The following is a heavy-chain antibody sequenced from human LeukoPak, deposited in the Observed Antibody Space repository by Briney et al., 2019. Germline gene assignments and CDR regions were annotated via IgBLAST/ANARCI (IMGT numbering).Heavy chain of an antibody. Sequence: GASVKVSCKASGYTFTSYYMHRVRQAPGQGLEWMGVINPSGGRTSYAQKFRGRVTMTRDMSTSTVYMELSSLRSEDTAVYYCARDPKDNTSGYYYFDYWGQGTLVTVSS. CDR3: ARDPKDNTSGYYYFDY. V-gene: IGHV1-46*01. CDR2: INPSGGRT. J-gene: IGHJ4*02. D-gene: IGHD3-22*01. CDR1: GYTFTSYY.